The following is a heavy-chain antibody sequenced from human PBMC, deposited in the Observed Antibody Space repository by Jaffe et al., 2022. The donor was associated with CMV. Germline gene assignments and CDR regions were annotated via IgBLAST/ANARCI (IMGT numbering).Heavy chain of an antibody. CDR3: ARVTMGHPDYDIGYYYYYGMDV. D-gene: IGHD3-9*01. CDR2: IYYSGST. CDR1: GGSISSYY. Sequence: QVQLQESGPGLVKPSETLSLTCTVSGGSISSYYWSWIRQPPGKGLEWIGYIYYSGSTNYNPSLKSRVTISVDTSKNQFSLKLSSVTAADTAVYYCARVTMGHPDYDIGYYYYYGMDVWGQGTTVTVSS. V-gene: IGHV4-59*01. J-gene: IGHJ6*02.